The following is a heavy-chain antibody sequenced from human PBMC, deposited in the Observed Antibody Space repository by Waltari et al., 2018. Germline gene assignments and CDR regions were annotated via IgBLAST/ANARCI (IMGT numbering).Heavy chain of an antibody. J-gene: IGHJ4*02. V-gene: IGHV1-2*02. Sequence: QVQLVQSGADVKKTGASVRVSCKSSGYTFTDYHIHWVRQAPGQGLEWMGWINPKNGDTLYAQNFQGRVTMTRDTSITTAYMDLSSLTSDDTALYYCARETSGGGNFPGPWGQGTLVTVSS. CDR2: INPKNGDT. CDR3: ARETSGGGNFPGP. CDR1: GYTFTDYH. D-gene: IGHD2-21*02.